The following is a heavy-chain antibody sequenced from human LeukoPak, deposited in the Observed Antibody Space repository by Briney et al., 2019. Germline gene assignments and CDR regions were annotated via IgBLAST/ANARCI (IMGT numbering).Heavy chain of an antibody. CDR2: INHSGST. J-gene: IGHJ4*02. D-gene: IGHD6-19*01. CDR1: GGSFSGYY. Sequence: PSETLSLTCAVYGGSFSGYYWSWIRQPPGKGLEWIGEINHSGSTNYNPSLKSRVTISVDTSKNQFSLKLSSVTAADTAVYYCASVMYSSGWSDELYYFDYWGQGTLVTVSS. V-gene: IGHV4-34*01. CDR3: ASVMYSSGWSDELYYFDY.